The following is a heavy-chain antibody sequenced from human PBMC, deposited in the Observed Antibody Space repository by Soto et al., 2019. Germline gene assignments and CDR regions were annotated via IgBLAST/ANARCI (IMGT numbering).Heavy chain of an antibody. CDR2: IYHSGDT. Sequence: QVQLQESGPGLVKPSQTLSLTCTVSGAYVNTGGYYWSWVRQYPGKGLEWIGYIYHSGDTYYNPSLKRRPTRPVDTSKDHFSLSLSSVTVADTAVYYCARAPGNERLDYWGQGTLVIVSS. V-gene: IGHV4-31*03. CDR3: ARAPGNERLDY. D-gene: IGHD1-1*01. J-gene: IGHJ4*02. CDR1: GAYVNTGGYY.